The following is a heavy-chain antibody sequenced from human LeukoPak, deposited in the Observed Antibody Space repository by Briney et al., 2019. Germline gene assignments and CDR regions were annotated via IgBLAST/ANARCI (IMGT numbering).Heavy chain of an antibody. CDR2: ISNDGSKK. Sequence: GGSLGLSCAASGFTFSSYGMHWVRQAPGKGLDWVAVISNDGSKKYYADSVKGRFTISRDNSKNTLSLQVSSLRTEDTAVYYCAKDRYSYAFEYSDSWGQGTLVTVSS. CDR3: AKDRYSYAFEYSDS. D-gene: IGHD5-18*01. CDR1: GFTFSSYG. J-gene: IGHJ4*02. V-gene: IGHV3-30*18.